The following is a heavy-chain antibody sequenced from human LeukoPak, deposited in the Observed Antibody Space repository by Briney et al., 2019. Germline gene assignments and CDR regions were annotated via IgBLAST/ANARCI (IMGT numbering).Heavy chain of an antibody. J-gene: IGHJ6*02. CDR2: IYYSGST. V-gene: IGHV4-39*01. CDR3: ARPEAANYYYGMDV. CDR1: GGSISSSSYY. Sequence: PSETLSLTCTVSGGSISSSSYYWGWIRQPPGKGLEWIGSIYYSGSTYYNPSLKGRVTISVDTSKNQFSLKLSSVTAADTAVYYCARPEAANYYYGMDVWGQGTTVTVSS.